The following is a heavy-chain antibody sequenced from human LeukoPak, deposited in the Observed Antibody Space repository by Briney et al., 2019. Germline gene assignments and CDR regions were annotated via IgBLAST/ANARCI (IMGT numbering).Heavy chain of an antibody. Sequence: GGSLRLSCAASGFTFSSYAMSWVRQAPGKGLEWVANIKQDGSEKYYVASVKGRFTISRDNAKNSLYLQMNSLRAEDTALYYCARDRTRSTYWGQGTLVTVSS. D-gene: IGHD1-1*01. V-gene: IGHV3-7*01. J-gene: IGHJ4*02. CDR2: IKQDGSEK. CDR1: GFTFSSYA. CDR3: ARDRTRSTY.